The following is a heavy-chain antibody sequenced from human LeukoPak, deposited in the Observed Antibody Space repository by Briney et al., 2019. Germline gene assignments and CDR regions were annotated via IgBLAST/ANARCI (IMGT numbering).Heavy chain of an antibody. Sequence: ASVKVSCKASGYTFTSYGISWVRQAPGQGLEWMGWISAYNGNTNYAQKLQGRVTMTTDTSTSTAYMELRSLRSDDTAVYYCARGVVPAAYNNWFDPWGQGTLVTVSS. CDR3: ARGVVPAAYNNWFDP. J-gene: IGHJ5*02. CDR2: ISAYNGNT. V-gene: IGHV1-18*01. CDR1: GYTFTSYG. D-gene: IGHD2-2*01.